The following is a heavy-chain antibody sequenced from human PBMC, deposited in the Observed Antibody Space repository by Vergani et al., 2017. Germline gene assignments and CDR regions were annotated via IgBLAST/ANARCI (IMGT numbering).Heavy chain of an antibody. J-gene: IGHJ5*02. CDR2: IYYSGST. V-gene: IGHV4-59*01. CDR1: GGSISSYY. CDR3: ARGRIDCSSTSCYTPWFDP. D-gene: IGHD2-2*02. Sequence: QVQLQESGPGLVKPSETLSLTCTVSGGSISSYYWSWIRQLPGKGLEWIGYIYYSGSTNYNPSLKSRVTISVDTSKNQFSLKLSSVTAADTAVYYCARGRIDCSSTSCYTPWFDPWGQGTLVTVSS.